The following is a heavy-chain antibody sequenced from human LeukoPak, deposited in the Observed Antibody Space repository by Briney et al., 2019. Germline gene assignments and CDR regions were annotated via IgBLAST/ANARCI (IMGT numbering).Heavy chain of an antibody. CDR2: ISSSGSTI. CDR3: ASSVAGTRYFDY. CDR1: GFTFSDYY. D-gene: IGHD6-19*01. Sequence: GGSLRLSCAASGFTFSDYYMSWIRQAPGKGLERVSYISSSGSTIYYADSVKGRFTISRDNAKNSLYLQMNSLRAEDTAVYYCASSVAGTRYFDYWGQGTLVTVSS. J-gene: IGHJ4*02. V-gene: IGHV3-11*04.